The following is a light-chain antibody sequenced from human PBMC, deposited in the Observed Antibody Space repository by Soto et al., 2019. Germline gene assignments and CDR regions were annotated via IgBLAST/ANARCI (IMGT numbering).Light chain of an antibody. Sequence: EVVLTQSPVTLSLSPWERATLSCRASQSFRGLLAWYQQKPGQAPRLLIYDAYNRATGIPPRFSGSGSGTDFTLTISSLEPEDSAAYYCQQRHRWPITFGQGTRLEIK. CDR2: DAY. CDR3: QQRHRWPIT. J-gene: IGKJ5*01. V-gene: IGKV3-11*01. CDR1: QSFRGL.